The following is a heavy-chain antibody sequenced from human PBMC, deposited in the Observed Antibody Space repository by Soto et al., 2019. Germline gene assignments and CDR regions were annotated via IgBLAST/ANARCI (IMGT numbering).Heavy chain of an antibody. D-gene: IGHD3-10*01. CDR3: AKGAKSGSYYRYYFDY. J-gene: IGHJ4*02. CDR2: ISGSGGST. CDR1: GFTFSSYA. Sequence: GGSLRLSCAPSGFTFSSYAMSSVRQAPGKGLEWVSAISGSGGSTYYADSVKGRFTISRDNSKNTLYLQMNSLRAEDTAVYYCAKGAKSGSYYRYYFDYWGQGTLVTVSS. V-gene: IGHV3-23*01.